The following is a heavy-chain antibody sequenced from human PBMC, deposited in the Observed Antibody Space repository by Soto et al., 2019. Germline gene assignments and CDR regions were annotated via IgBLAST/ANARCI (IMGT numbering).Heavy chain of an antibody. D-gene: IGHD2-2*01. V-gene: IGHV1-69*02. J-gene: IGHJ3*02. CDR2: IIPMLTVT. CDR1: GGTFNTYT. Sequence: QVHLVQSGAEVKTPGSSVKVSCKAAGGTFNTYTLIWVRQAPGHGLEWMGRIIPMLTVTNSAQKFQSRVPLTADKFTGTAFMDLTRPRSDDTAIYYCSIGSWSAETFDIWGQGTMVTVSS. CDR3: SIGSWSAETFDI.